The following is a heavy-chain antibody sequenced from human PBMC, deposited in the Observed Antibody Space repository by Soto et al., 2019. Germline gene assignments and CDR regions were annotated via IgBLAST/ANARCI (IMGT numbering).Heavy chain of an antibody. CDR1: GYSFTSYW. V-gene: IGHV5-51*01. Sequence: GESLKISCKGSGYSFTSYWIGWVRQMPGKGLEWMGIIHPGDSDTRYSPSFQGQVTISADKSISTAYLQWSSLKASDTAMYYCARHSLGYCSSTSCLYYYYGMDVWGQGTTVTVSS. CDR3: ARHSLGYCSSTSCLYYYYGMDV. D-gene: IGHD2-2*01. J-gene: IGHJ6*02. CDR2: IHPGDSDT.